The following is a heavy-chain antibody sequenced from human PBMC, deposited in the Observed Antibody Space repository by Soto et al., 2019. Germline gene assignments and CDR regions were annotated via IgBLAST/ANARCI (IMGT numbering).Heavy chain of an antibody. V-gene: IGHV1-18*01. J-gene: IGHJ4*02. CDR2: ISAYNGDR. D-gene: IGHD3-10*01. Sequence: ASVKVSCKASGYVFSSHGISWVRQAPGRGLEWMAWISAYNGDRNYAETLQGRVTVTTDTSTNTAYMELRSLRSDDTAVHYCAREAFDADYIDFWGQGTLVTVSS. CDR3: AREAFDADYIDF. CDR1: GYVFSSHG.